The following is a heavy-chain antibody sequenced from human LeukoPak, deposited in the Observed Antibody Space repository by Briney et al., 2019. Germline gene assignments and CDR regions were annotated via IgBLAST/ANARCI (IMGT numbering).Heavy chain of an antibody. Sequence: GGSLRLSCAASGFTFSSYWIHWVRQAPGKGLVWVSRISRDGSSISYADSVKGRFTISRDNAKNTVYMQINSLRAEDTAVYYCSGGERGSYSDYWGQGTLVTVSS. CDR3: SGGERGSYSDY. J-gene: IGHJ4*02. CDR1: GFTFSSYW. D-gene: IGHD1-26*01. CDR2: ISRDGSSI. V-gene: IGHV3-74*01.